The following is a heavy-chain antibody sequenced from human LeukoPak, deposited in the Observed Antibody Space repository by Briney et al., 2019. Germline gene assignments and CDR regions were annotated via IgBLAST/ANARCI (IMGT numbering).Heavy chain of an antibody. CDR3: AKVGSSSWYNLDY. J-gene: IGHJ4*02. D-gene: IGHD6-13*01. Sequence: GGSLRLSCAASGFTFSDYTMNWVRQAPGKGLEWVSAISGSGGSTYYADSVKGRFTISRDNSKNTLYLQMNSLRAEDTAVYYCAKVGSSSWYNLDYWGQGTLVTVSS. CDR1: GFTFSDYT. V-gene: IGHV3-23*01. CDR2: ISGSGGST.